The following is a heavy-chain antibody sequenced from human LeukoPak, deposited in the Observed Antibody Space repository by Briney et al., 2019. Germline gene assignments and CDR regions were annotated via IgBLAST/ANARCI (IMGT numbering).Heavy chain of an antibody. CDR1: GYSFTDYY. CDR2: INPNSGGT. J-gene: IGHJ4*02. CDR3: ARADRLHGGPYLIGP. Sequence: GASVKVSCKTSGYSFTDYYMHWVRQAPGQGLEWMGWINPNSGGTSSAQKFQGRVTMTRDTSITTVYMEANWLTSDDTAMYYCARADRLHGGPYLIGPRGQGTLVTVSS. D-gene: IGHD3-16*01. V-gene: IGHV1-2*02.